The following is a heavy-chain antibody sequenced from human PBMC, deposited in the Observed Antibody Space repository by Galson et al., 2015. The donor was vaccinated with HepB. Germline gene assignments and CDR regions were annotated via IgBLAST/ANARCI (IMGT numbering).Heavy chain of an antibody. CDR1: GDSFSNYY. CDR3: ARGDRVTLSK. V-gene: IGHV4-59*01. D-gene: IGHD2/OR15-2a*01. CDR2: MYYSGST. J-gene: IGHJ1*01. Sequence: ETLSLTCTVSGDSFSNYYWSWIRQPPGKGLEWIGYMYYSGSTDYNPSLKSRVTISTDTSKTQFSLQLSSVTAADTATYYCARGDRVTLSKWGQGTLVTVSS.